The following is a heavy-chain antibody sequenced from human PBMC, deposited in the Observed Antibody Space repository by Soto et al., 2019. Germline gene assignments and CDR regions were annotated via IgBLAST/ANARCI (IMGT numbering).Heavy chain of an antibody. CDR2: IKTDGSET. J-gene: IGHJ4*02. D-gene: IGHD3-10*01. CDR3: TSDRYPRFYHGSGSYPYY. V-gene: IGHV3-7*03. Sequence: GGSLRLSCAASGFTFSSFLMSGGRQAPGKGLEWVANIKTDGSETHYVDSVKGRFTISRDNPKTSLFLQMNSLRVEDTAVYFCTSDRYPRFYHGSGSYPYYWGQGTPVTFSS. CDR1: GFTFSSFL.